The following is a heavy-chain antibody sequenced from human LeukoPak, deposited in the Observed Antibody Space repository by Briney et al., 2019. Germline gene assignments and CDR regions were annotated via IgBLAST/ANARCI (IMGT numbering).Heavy chain of an antibody. V-gene: IGHV3-66*01. CDR2: IYSGGST. CDR3: ARDPGSVNR. D-gene: IGHD3-10*01. CDR1: GFTFSSYS. J-gene: IGHJ5*02. Sequence: GGSLRLSCAASGFTFSSYSMNWVRQAPGKGLEWVSVIYSGGSTYYADSVKGRFTISRDNSKNTLYLQMNSPRAEDTAVYYCARDPGSVNRWGQGTLVTVSS.